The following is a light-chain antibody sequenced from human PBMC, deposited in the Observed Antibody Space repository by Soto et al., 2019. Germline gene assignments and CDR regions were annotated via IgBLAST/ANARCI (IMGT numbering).Light chain of an antibody. J-gene: IGKJ5*01. V-gene: IGKV3-20*01. CDR2: GAS. CDR1: QSVATSQ. CDR3: QQYGSSPLIT. Sequence: ELVLTQSPGTLSLSPGERATLFCRASQSVATSQLAWYQQKPGQAPRLLIGASSRATGVPDRFIASGSGTDFTLTISRLEPEDFAVYHCQQYGSSPLITFGQGTRLEIK.